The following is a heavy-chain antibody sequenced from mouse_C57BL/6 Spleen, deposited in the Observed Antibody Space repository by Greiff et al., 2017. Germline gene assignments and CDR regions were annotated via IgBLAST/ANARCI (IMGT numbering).Heavy chain of an antibody. CDR2: ISYDGSN. CDR1: GYSFTSGYY. J-gene: IGHJ2*01. D-gene: IGHD4-1*01. V-gene: IGHV3-6*01. Sequence: DVKLQESGPGLVKPSQSLSLSCSVTGYSFTSGYYWNWIRQFPGNKLEWMGYISYDGSNNYNTSIKNRIPITRDKSKNQFFLKLSSVTTEDTATYCCARAQLGRVFGCWGQGTTLTVSS. CDR3: ARAQLGRVFGC.